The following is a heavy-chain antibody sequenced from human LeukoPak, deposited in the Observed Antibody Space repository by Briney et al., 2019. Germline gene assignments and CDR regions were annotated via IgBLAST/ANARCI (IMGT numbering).Heavy chain of an antibody. D-gene: IGHD1-7*01. J-gene: IGHJ6*02. CDR2: IVSKIDGGTT. CDR3: TTDEDWNYARKDV. Sequence: GESLRLSCAASGFTFSNAWMSWVRQVPGKGLEWVGQIVSKIDGGTTDYAAPVKGRFTISRDDSKSTLYLQMNSLKIEDTAVYYCTTDEDWNYARKDVWGQGATVIASS. CDR1: GFTFSNAW. V-gene: IGHV3-15*04.